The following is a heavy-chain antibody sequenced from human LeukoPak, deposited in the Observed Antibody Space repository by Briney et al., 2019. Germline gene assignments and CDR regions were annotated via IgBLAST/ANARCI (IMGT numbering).Heavy chain of an antibody. Sequence: PSETLSLTCAVYGGSFSGYYWSWIRQPAGKGLEWIGRIYTSGSTNYNPSLKSRVTISVDTSKNQFSLKLSSVTAADTAVYYCARDHHDYGGNSGLQHWGQGTLVTVSS. J-gene: IGHJ1*01. V-gene: IGHV4-4*07. D-gene: IGHD4-23*01. CDR1: GGSFSGYY. CDR2: IYTSGST. CDR3: ARDHHDYGGNSGLQH.